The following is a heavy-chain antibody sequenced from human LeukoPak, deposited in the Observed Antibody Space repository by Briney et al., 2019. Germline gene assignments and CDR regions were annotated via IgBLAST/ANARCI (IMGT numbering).Heavy chain of an antibody. CDR1: GFTFSSFA. V-gene: IGHV3-23*01. CDR3: AKSYNGYESKPDY. CDR2: ISNSGGRT. J-gene: IGHJ4*02. Sequence: GGSLRLSCAASGFTFSSFAMSWVRQAPGKGLEWVSSISNSGGRTFYTDSVKGRFTISRDNSKITLYLQMNSLRAEDTAVYYCAKSYNGYESKPDYWGQGTLVTVSS. D-gene: IGHD5-12*01.